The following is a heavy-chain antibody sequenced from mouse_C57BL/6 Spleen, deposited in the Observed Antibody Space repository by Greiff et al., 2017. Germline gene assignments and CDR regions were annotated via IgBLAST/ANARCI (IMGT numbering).Heavy chain of an antibody. V-gene: IGHV1-64*01. D-gene: IGHD1-1*01. J-gene: IGHJ2*01. CDR1: GYTFTSYW. Sequence: VQLQQPGAELVKPGASVKLSCKASGYTFTSYWMHWVKQRPGQGLEWIGMIHPNSGSTNYNEKFKSKATLTVDKSSSTAYMQLSSLTSEDSAVYYCARSSTTVVGGYWGQGTTLTVSS. CDR3: ARSSTTVVGGY. CDR2: IHPNSGST.